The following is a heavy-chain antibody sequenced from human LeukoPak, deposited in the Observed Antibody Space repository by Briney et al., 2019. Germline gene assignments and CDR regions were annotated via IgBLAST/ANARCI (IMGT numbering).Heavy chain of an antibody. CDR1: GFTVSSYG. D-gene: IGHD3-16*01. CDR2: ISSSSSTI. CDR3: ARVGDYVWGSYNY. V-gene: IGHV3-48*01. Sequence: GGTLRLSCAASGFTVSSYGMTWVRQAPGKGLQWVSYISSSSSTIYYADSVKGRFTISRDNAKNSLYLQMNSLRAEDTAVYYCARVGDYVWGSYNYWGQGTLVTVSS. J-gene: IGHJ4*02.